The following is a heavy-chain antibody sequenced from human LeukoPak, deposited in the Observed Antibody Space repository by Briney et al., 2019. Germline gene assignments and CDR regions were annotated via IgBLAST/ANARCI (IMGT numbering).Heavy chain of an antibody. J-gene: IGHJ4*02. V-gene: IGHV3-48*01. CDR2: ITGSSSTI. CDR3: AREPTYTSTWYTSCDY. Sequence: GGSLRLSCAASGFTLTNYNMNWVRQAPGKGLEWVSYITGSSSTIYYADSVKGRFTISRDNAKNSLYLQMNSLRAEDTAVYYCAREPTYTSTWYTSCDYWGQGILVTVSS. D-gene: IGHD6-13*01. CDR1: GFTLTNYN.